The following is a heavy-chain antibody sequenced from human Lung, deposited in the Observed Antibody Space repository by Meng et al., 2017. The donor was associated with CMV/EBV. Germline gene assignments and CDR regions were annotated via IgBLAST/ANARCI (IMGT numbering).Heavy chain of an antibody. D-gene: IGHD4-17*01. Sequence: SCAASGFTFSSYAMHWVRQAPGKGLEWVAVISDDGTNKYYADPVKGRFTISRDNSKNTLYLQVNSLRAEDTAVYYCARDHTPTVTTVLFDSWGQGXLVTVSS. CDR3: ARDHTPTVTTVLFDS. CDR1: GFTFSSYA. J-gene: IGHJ4*02. V-gene: IGHV3-30*04. CDR2: ISDDGTNK.